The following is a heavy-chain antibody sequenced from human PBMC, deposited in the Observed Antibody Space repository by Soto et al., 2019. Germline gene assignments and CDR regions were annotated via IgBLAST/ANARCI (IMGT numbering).Heavy chain of an antibody. J-gene: IGHJ4*02. V-gene: IGHV3-23*01. D-gene: IGHD2-15*01. Sequence: EVQLLESGGGLVQPGGSLRLSCAASGFTFSSYAMSWVRQAPGKGLEWVSAISGSGGSTYYADSVMGRFTISRDNSKNTLYLQMNSLRAEDTAVYYCAKSGYCSGGSCYLLYFDYWGQGTLVTVSS. CDR1: GFTFSSYA. CDR3: AKSGYCSGGSCYLLYFDY. CDR2: ISGSGGST.